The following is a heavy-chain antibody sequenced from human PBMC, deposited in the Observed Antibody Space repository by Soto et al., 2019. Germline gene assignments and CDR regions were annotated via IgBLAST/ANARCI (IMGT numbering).Heavy chain of an antibody. CDR3: ARQDVENWISVFNWFDP. V-gene: IGHV4-39*01. CDR1: GGSISSSSYY. Sequence: QLQLQESGPGLVKPSETLSLTCTVSGGSISSSSYYWGWIRQPPGKGLEWIGSIYYSGSTYYNPSLKSRVTISVDTSKNQFSLKLSSVTAADTAVYYCARQDVENWISVFNWFDPWGQGTLVTVSS. CDR2: IYYSGST. D-gene: IGHD1-1*01. J-gene: IGHJ5*02.